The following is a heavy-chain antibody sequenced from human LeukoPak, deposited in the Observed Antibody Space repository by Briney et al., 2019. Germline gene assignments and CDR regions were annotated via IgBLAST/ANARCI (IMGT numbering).Heavy chain of an antibody. J-gene: IGHJ6*03. CDR3: AKGGGYVTYYYMDV. CDR1: GFTFSSYA. Sequence: PGGSLRLSCAASGFTFSSYAMSCVRQAPGKGLEWVSAISGSGGSTYYADSVKGRFTISRDNSKNTLYLQMNSLRAEDTAVYYCAKGGGYVTYYYMDVWGKGTTVTVSS. CDR2: ISGSGGST. V-gene: IGHV3-23*01. D-gene: IGHD5-12*01.